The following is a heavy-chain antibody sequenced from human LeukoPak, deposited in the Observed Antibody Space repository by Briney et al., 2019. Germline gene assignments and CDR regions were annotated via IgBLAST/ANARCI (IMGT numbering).Heavy chain of an antibody. CDR1: GFTFDDYA. D-gene: IGHD6-19*01. CDR2: ISWNSGSI. V-gene: IGHV3-9*01. J-gene: IGHJ6*03. Sequence: GRSLRLSCAASGFTFDDYAMHWVRQAPGKGLEWVSGISWNSGSIGYADSVKGRFTISRDNAKNSLYPQMNSLRAEDTALYYCARVAGAYYYYYYMDVWGKGTTVTVSS. CDR3: ARVAGAYYYYYYMDV.